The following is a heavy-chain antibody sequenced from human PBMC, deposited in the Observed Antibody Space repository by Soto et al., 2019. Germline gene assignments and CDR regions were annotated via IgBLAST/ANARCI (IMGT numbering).Heavy chain of an antibody. CDR3: AREGSGYNF. Sequence: ASVKVSCKASGGTFSSFGISWVRQAPGQGLEWMGGIIPVFGRPNYAQRFRGRLTITADESTKTCYMELTDLGSEDTAVYYCAREGSGYNFWGQGTQVTVSS. J-gene: IGHJ1*01. D-gene: IGHD5-12*01. V-gene: IGHV1-69*13. CDR2: IIPVFGRP. CDR1: GGTFSSFG.